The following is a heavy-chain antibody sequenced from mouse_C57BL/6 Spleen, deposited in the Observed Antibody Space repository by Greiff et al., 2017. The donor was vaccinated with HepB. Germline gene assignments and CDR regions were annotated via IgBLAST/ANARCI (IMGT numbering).Heavy chain of an antibody. CDR2: IDPSDSYT. CDR3: ARAGTSGTGYFDV. D-gene: IGHD4-1*01. V-gene: IGHV1-50*01. J-gene: IGHJ1*03. CDR1: GYTFTSYW. Sequence: QVQLQQPGAELVKPGASVKLSCKASGYTFTSYWMQWVKQRPGQGLEWIGEIDPSDSYTNYNQKFKGKATLTVDTSSSTAYMQLSSLTSEDSAVYYCARAGTSGTGYFDVWGTGTTVTVSS.